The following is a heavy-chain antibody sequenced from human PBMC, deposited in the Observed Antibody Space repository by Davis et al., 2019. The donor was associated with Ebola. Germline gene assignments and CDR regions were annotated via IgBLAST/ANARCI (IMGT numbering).Heavy chain of an antibody. J-gene: IGHJ4*02. CDR2: ISGYNDDI. CDR1: GYAFRNYG. CDR3: ARDLTMPDS. D-gene: IGHD4/OR15-4a*01. V-gene: IGHV1-18*01. Sequence: AASVKVSCKASGYAFRNYGISWVRQAPGQGLEWMGWISGYNDDINYAQKFQGRVTMTTDTSTSTAYMEVRSLRSDDTAVYYCARDLTMPDSWGQGTLVTVSS.